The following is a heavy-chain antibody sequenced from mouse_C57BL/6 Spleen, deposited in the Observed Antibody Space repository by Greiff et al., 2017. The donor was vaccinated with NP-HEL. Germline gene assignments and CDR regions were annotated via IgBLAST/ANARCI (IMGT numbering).Heavy chain of an antibody. Sequence: QVQLQQPGAELVLPGASVKLSCKASGYTFTSYWMHWVKQRPGQGLEWIGEIDPSDSYTNYNQKFKGKFTLTVDQSSSTAYMQLSSLTSEDSAVYIFTRYNNFITTVAIPFDYWGQCTTLTVSS. CDR1: GYTFTSYW. CDR3: TRYNNFITTVAIPFDY. D-gene: IGHD1-1*01. CDR2: IDPSDSYT. V-gene: IGHV1-69*01. J-gene: IGHJ2*01.